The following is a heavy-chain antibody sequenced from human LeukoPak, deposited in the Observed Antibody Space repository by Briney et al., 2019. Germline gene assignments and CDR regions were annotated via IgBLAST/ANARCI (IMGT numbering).Heavy chain of an antibody. CDR1: GDSIRSGSYN. J-gene: IGHJ3*02. Sequence: SETRSLTCTVSGDSIRSGSYNWGWIRQPPGKGLEWIGSIYYSGNTFYNPSLKSRVTISVDSSKNQFSLKLNFVTAADTAVYYCARGAPILNAFDIWGQGTMVTV. D-gene: IGHD1-26*01. V-gene: IGHV4-39*01. CDR2: IYYSGNT. CDR3: ARGAPILNAFDI.